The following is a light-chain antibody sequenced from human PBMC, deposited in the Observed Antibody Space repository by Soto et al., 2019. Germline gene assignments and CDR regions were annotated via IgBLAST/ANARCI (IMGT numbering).Light chain of an antibody. V-gene: IGKV3-20*01. CDR1: QSVSSNY. J-gene: IGKJ1*01. CDR3: QHYNTYSWT. Sequence: RSWLPGERATLSCRASQSVSSNYFAWYQQKPGQAPRLLIYGVSSRATGIPDRFSGSGSGTEFTLTISSLQPDDFASYFCQHYNTYSWTFGQGTKVDI. CDR2: GVS.